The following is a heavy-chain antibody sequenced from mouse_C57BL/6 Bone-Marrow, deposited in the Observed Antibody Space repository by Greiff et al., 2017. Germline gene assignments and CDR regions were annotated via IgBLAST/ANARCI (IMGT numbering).Heavy chain of an antibody. V-gene: IGHV5-6*01. CDR2: ISSGGSYN. J-gene: IGHJ1*03. CDR3: ARRGDGRDWYFDV. Sequence: VQLKESGGDLVKPGGSLKLSCAASGFTFSSYGMSWVRQTPDKRLGWVATISSGGSYNYYPDSVKGRFTISRDNAKNTLYLQMSSLKSEDTAMYYCARRGDGRDWYFDVWGTGTTVTVSS. CDR1: GFTFSSYG.